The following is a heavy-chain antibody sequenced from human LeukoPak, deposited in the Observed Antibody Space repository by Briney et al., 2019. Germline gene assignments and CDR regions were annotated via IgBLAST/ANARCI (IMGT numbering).Heavy chain of an antibody. V-gene: IGHV3-23*01. CDR2: ISGSGGST. CDR1: GFTFSSYA. D-gene: IGHD3-10*01. J-gene: IGHJ4*02. Sequence: GGSLRLSCAASGFTFSSYAMSWVRQAPGKGLEWVSAISGSGGSTYYADSVKGRFTISRDNSKNTLYLQMNSLRAEDTAVYYCAKATIRTMVRGVIPGDWGQGTLVTVSS. CDR3: AKATIRTMVRGVIPGD.